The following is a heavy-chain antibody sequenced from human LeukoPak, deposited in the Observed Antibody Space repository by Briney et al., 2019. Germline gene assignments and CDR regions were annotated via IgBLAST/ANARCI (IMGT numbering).Heavy chain of an antibody. J-gene: IGHJ6*02. CDR3: ARERDWGSGDYYNGMDV. V-gene: IGHV3-66*01. CDR1: GFTVRSNC. Sequence: GGSLRLSCAVSGFTVRSNCINWVRQAPGRGLEWVSVIFSGGNAYYADSVKGRFITSKDISKNMIYLEMNSLRVEDTSVYYCARERDWGSGDYYNGMDVWGQGTTVIVS. D-gene: IGHD7-27*01. CDR2: IFSGGNA.